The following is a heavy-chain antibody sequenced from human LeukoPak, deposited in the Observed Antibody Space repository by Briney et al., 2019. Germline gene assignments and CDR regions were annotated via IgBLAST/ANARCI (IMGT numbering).Heavy chain of an antibody. Sequence: PGGSLRLSCAASGFTFSNHGMHWVRQAPGKGLEWVAVISYDGSNKYYADAVKGRFTISRDNSKNTLDLQMNSLRVEDTAVYYCAKDLRAVGMVRGVGYYYGMDVWGKGTTVTVSP. V-gene: IGHV3-30*18. CDR1: GFTFSNHG. D-gene: IGHD3-10*01. CDR2: ISYDGSNK. CDR3: AKDLRAVGMVRGVGYYYGMDV. J-gene: IGHJ6*04.